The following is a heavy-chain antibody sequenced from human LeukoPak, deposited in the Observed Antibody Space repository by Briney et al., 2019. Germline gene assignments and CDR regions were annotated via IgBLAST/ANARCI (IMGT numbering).Heavy chain of an antibody. Sequence: GGSLTLSCAASGFTFSSYAMSWVRQAPGKGLEWVSAIRGSGGSTDYAASAKGPFTISRDNSKNTLYLQMNSLRAEDTAVYYCAGTDQLLYPYYFDYWGQGTLVTVSS. J-gene: IGHJ4*02. D-gene: IGHD2-2*02. CDR2: IRGSGGST. CDR3: AGTDQLLYPYYFDY. CDR1: GFTFSSYA. V-gene: IGHV3-23*01.